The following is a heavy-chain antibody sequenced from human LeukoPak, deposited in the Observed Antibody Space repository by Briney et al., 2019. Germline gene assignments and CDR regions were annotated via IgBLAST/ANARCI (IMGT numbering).Heavy chain of an antibody. Sequence: GSLRLSCAASGFTFSSYGMHWVRQAPGKGLEWVAVIWYDGSNKYYADSVKGRFTISRDNSKNTLYLQMNSLRAEDTAVYFCAGDEAYGSGSYSPSATFDYWGQGTLVTVSS. CDR2: IWYDGSNK. CDR3: AGDEAYGSGSYSPSATFDY. CDR1: GFTFSSYG. J-gene: IGHJ4*02. V-gene: IGHV3-33*01. D-gene: IGHD3-10*01.